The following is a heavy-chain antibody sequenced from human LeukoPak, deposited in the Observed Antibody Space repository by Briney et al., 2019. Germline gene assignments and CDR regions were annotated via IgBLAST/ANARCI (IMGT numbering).Heavy chain of an antibody. Sequence: SETLSLTCTVSGGSISSSSYYWGWIRQPPGKGLEWIGSIYYSGSTYYNPSLKSRVTISVDTSKNQFSLKLSSVTAADTAVYYCARDGDDSSYWGQGTLVTVSS. D-gene: IGHD3-22*01. J-gene: IGHJ4*02. CDR3: ARDGDDSSY. V-gene: IGHV4-39*07. CDR2: IYYSGST. CDR1: GGSISSSSYY.